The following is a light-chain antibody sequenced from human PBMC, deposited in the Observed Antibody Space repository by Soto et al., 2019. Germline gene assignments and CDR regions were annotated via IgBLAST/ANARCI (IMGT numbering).Light chain of an antibody. CDR3: SSYTSSSTLI. CDR2: EVT. J-gene: IGLJ2*01. Sequence: QSALTQPASVSGSPGQSITISCTGTSSDVGGYNHVSWYQQHPGKAPKLIIYEVTNRPSGVSDRFSGFKSGNTASLTISGLQAEDEADYYCSSYTSSSTLILGGGTKLTVL. V-gene: IGLV2-14*01. CDR1: SSDVGGYNH.